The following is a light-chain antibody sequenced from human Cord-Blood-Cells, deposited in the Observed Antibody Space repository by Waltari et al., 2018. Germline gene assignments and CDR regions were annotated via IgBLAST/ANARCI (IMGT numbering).Light chain of an antibody. CDR1: QSISSY. CDR3: QQSYSTPWT. J-gene: IGKJ1*01. CDR2: AAS. Sequence: DIQMTQSPSSLSASVGDRVTITCRASQSISSYLNWYQQKPRKAPKLLIYAASSVQSGVPSRFSGSGSGTDFTLTISSLQPEDFATYYWQQSYSTPWTFGQGTKVEIK. V-gene: IGKV1-39*01.